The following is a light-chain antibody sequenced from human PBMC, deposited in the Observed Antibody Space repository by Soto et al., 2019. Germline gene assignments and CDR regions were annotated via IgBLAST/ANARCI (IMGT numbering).Light chain of an antibody. J-gene: IGKJ5*01. CDR2: GAS. CDR3: QQRSNWPRAIT. CDR1: QSARSN. V-gene: IGKV3-15*01. Sequence: EIEMTQSPATLSLAPGERATLSCRASQSARSNLGWYQQKPGQPPSLLIYGASTRATGIPARFSGSGSGTEFTFTISSLQSEDFAVYYCQQRSNWPRAITFGQGTRLEIK.